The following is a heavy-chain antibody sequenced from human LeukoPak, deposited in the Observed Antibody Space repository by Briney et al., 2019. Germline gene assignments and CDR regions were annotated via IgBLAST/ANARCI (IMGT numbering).Heavy chain of an antibody. CDR3: ARAGSGRSPDWFDP. CDR1: GFTFSSYE. CDR2: ISSSGSTK. V-gene: IGHV3-48*03. J-gene: IGHJ5*02. Sequence: GGSLRLSCAASGFTFSSYEMNWVRQAPGKGLEWVSYISSSGSTKYYADSVKGRFTISRDNAKNSLYLQMNSLRAEDTAVYYCARAGSGRSPDWFDPWGQGTLVTVSS. D-gene: IGHD1-26*01.